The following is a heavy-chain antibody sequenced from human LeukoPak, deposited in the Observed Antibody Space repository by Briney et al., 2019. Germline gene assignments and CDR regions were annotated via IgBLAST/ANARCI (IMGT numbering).Heavy chain of an antibody. V-gene: IGHV3-72*01. CDR2: TRNKANSYTT. CDR3: ARSPYGDYPGYYGMDV. CDR1: GFTFSDHY. J-gene: IGHJ6*02. D-gene: IGHD4-17*01. Sequence: GGSLRLSCAASGFTFSDHYMDWVRQAPGKGLEWVGRTRNKANSYTTEYAASVKGRFTISRDDSKNSLYLQMNSLKTEDTAVYYCARSPYGDYPGYYGMDVWGQGTTVTVSS.